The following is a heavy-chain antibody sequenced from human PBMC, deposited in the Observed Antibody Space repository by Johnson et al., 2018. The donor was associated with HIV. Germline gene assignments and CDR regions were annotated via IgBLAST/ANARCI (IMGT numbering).Heavy chain of an antibody. CDR1: GFTFSNAW. D-gene: IGHD5-18*01. CDR3: ARGAYTYGSMGEVGYDSCDM. V-gene: IGHV3-30*03. CDR2: ISFDRTKK. J-gene: IGHJ3*02. Sequence: VQLVESGGGVVQPGRSLRLSCAASGFTFSNAWMSWVRQAPGKGLEWVAVISFDRTKKNQADSVKGRFIISRDNSKNTLYLQMNSLRVEDTAVYYCARGAYTYGSMGEVGYDSCDMWGRGTMVTVSP.